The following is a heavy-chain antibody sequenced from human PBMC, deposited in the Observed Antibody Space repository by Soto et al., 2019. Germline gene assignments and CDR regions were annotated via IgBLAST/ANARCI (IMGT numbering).Heavy chain of an antibody. Sequence: SETLSLTCTVSGDSISSSTYYWGWIRQPPGKGLEWIGNIYYSGTTYDNPSLKSRATISVDTSKNQFSLKLSSVTAADTAVYYCARGRGITSTGTSWFDPWGQGALVTVSS. CDR1: GDSISSSTYY. V-gene: IGHV4-39*01. D-gene: IGHD6-13*01. CDR3: ARGRGITSTGTSWFDP. CDR2: IYYSGTT. J-gene: IGHJ5*02.